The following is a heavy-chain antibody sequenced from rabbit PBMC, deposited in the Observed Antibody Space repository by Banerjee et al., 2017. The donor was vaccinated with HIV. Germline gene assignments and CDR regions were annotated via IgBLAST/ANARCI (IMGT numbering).Heavy chain of an antibody. Sequence: QEQLEESGGDLVKPEGSLTLTCTASGFSFSINYWICWVRQAPGKGLEWIGCIYSNIDSTWYASWVNGRFTITRSTSLNTVTLQMTSLTAADTATYFCARYGGDGGYTTFNLWGPGTLVTVS. CDR1: GFSFSINYW. CDR3: ARYGGDGGYTTFNL. J-gene: IGHJ4*01. V-gene: IGHV1S43*01. D-gene: IGHD7-1*01. CDR2: IYSNIDST.